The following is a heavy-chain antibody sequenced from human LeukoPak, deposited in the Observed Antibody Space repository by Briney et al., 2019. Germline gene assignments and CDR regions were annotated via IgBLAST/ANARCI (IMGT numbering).Heavy chain of an antibody. CDR1: GYTFTSYG. J-gene: IGHJ4*02. V-gene: IGHV1-18*01. CDR3: ASGQQLGGLFDY. D-gene: IGHD6-13*01. CDR2: ISSYNGNT. Sequence: ASVKVSCKASGYTFTSYGISWVRQAPGQGLEWMGWISSYNGNTNYAQKLQGRVSITTDTSTSTAYMELRSLRSDDTAVYYCASGQQLGGLFDYWGQGTLVTVSS.